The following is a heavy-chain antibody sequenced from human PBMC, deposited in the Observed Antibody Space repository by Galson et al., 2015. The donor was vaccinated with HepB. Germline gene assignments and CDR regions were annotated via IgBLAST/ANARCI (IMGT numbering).Heavy chain of an antibody. V-gene: IGHV3-30*18. CDR1: GFTFSNYG. Sequence: SLRLSCAASGFTFSNYGMHWVRQAPGKGLEWVAVISYDGSNKYYADSVKGRFTISRDNSVNTLYLQMNSLRAEDTALYYCAKDPYLYSALAGTMAGFDYWGQGTLVTVSS. CDR3: AKDPYLYSALAGTMAGFDY. J-gene: IGHJ4*02. D-gene: IGHD6-19*01. CDR2: ISYDGSNK.